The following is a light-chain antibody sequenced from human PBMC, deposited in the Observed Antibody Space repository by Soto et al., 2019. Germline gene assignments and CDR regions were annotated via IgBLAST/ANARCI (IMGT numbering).Light chain of an antibody. V-gene: IGLV2-23*01. CDR3: CSYAGSSNVV. CDR2: EGS. J-gene: IGLJ2*01. CDR1: SSDVGSYNL. Sequence: QSALTQPASVSGSPGQSITISCTGTSSDVGSYNLVSWYQQHPGKAPKLMIYEGSKRPSGVSNRFSGSKSGNTDSLTISGLQSEDEADYYCCSYAGSSNVVFGGGTKLTVL.